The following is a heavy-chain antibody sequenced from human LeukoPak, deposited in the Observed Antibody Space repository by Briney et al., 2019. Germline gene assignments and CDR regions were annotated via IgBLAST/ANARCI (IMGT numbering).Heavy chain of an antibody. CDR2: IHYSGST. J-gene: IGHJ4*02. CDR1: GGSISSSSYQ. CDR3: ASMYNTSVHFQY. V-gene: IGHV4-39*01. Sequence: SETLSLTCTVYGGSISSSSYQWGWIRQPPGKGLGWIGSIHYSGSTYYDPSLRGRLTISVDTSKIQFSLKLSSVTAADTAVYFCASMYNTSVHFQYWGRGTLVTVSS. D-gene: IGHD1-14*01.